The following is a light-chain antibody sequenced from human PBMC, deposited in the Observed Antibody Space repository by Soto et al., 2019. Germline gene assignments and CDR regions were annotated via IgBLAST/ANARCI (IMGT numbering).Light chain of an antibody. CDR3: QQYNKWPQP. J-gene: IGKJ1*01. CDR1: QSVSID. CDR2: GAS. V-gene: IGKV3-15*01. Sequence: EIVMTQSPATVPVSPGERVTLSCRASQSVSIDLAWYQQKPGQAPRLLIYGASTRATDIPATFTGSGSGTEFTLPISSLQSEDIAVYYCQQYNKWPQPFGQGTKVQIK.